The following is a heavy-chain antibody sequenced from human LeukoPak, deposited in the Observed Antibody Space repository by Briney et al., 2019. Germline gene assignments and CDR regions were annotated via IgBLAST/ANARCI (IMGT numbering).Heavy chain of an antibody. CDR3: ASSGSGSYYNGPLDY. J-gene: IGHJ4*02. CDR2: IYSGGST. D-gene: IGHD3-10*01. V-gene: IGHV3-53*01. CDR1: GFTVSSNY. Sequence: PGGSLRLSCAASGFTVSSNYMSWVRQAPGKGLEWVSVIYSGGSTYYADSVKGRFTISRDNSKNTLYLQMNSLRAEDTAVYYCASSGSGSYYNGPLDYWGQGTLVTVSS.